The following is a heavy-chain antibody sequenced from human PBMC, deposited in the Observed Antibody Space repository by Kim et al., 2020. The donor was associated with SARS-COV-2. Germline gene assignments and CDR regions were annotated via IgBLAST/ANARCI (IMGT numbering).Heavy chain of an antibody. J-gene: IGHJ6*02. V-gene: IGHV3-23*01. CDR3: AKAQDAASGGSLWFGESLGHYYGMDV. CDR2: ISGSGGST. CDR1: GFTFSSYA. D-gene: IGHD3-10*01. Sequence: GGSLRLSCAASGFTFSSYAMSWVRQAPGKGLEWVSAISGSGGSTYYADSVKGRFTISRDNSKNTLYLQMNSLRAEDTAVYYCAKAQDAASGGSLWFGESLGHYYGMDVWGQGTTVTVSS.